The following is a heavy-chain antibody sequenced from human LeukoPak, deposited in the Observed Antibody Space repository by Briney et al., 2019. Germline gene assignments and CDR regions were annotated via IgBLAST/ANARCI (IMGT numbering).Heavy chain of an antibody. D-gene: IGHD3-22*01. CDR2: ISGGGDST. CDR1: GFTFSSYA. Sequence: GGSLRLSCAASGFTFSSYAMSWVRQAPGKGLEWGSAISGGGDSTYYADSVKGRFTISRDNSKNTLYLQMNTLRAEDTAMYYCAKYGSSAYPPSDYWGQGTLVTVSS. V-gene: IGHV3-23*01. CDR3: AKYGSSAYPPSDY. J-gene: IGHJ4*02.